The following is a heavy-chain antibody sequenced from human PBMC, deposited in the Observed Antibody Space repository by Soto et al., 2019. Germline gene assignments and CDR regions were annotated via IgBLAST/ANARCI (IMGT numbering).Heavy chain of an antibody. CDR2: ISYDENNK. Sequence: QVQLVESGGGVVQPGRSLRLFCAASGFTFSSYGMNWVRQAPGKGLEWVAVISYDENNKYYADSVKGRFTISRDNSKNTLYLQMNSLRAEDTAVYYCAKVLTGDLDYWGQGTLVTVSS. V-gene: IGHV3-30*18. CDR1: GFTFSSYG. J-gene: IGHJ4*02. CDR3: AKVLTGDLDY. D-gene: IGHD7-27*01.